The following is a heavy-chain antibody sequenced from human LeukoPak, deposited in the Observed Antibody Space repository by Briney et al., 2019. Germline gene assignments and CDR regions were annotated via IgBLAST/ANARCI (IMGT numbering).Heavy chain of an antibody. V-gene: IGHV3-23*01. CDR1: GFTVSSNY. J-gene: IGHJ4*02. Sequence: GGSLRLSCAASGFTVSSNYMSWVRQAPGKGLEWVSAISGSGGSTYYADSVKGRFTISRDNSKNTLYLQMNSLRAEDTAVYYCAKDLYDTAMVALYADYWGQGTLVTVSS. CDR3: AKDLYDTAMVALYADY. CDR2: ISGSGGST. D-gene: IGHD5-18*01.